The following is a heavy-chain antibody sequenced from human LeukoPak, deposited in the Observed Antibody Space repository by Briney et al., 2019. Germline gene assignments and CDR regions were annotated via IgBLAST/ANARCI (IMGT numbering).Heavy chain of an antibody. CDR3: ASSSPTVVSDTYYYYAMDV. D-gene: IGHD4-23*01. CDR1: GFTFSIYW. CDR2: INSDGSTT. J-gene: IGHJ6*02. V-gene: IGHV3-74*01. Sequence: GGSLRLSCAASGFTFSIYWMHWVRQAPGNGLVWVSRINSDGSTTTYADSVKGRFTISRDNAKNTLYLQMNSLRAEDTAVYYCASSSPTVVSDTYYYYAMDVWGQGTTVTVSS.